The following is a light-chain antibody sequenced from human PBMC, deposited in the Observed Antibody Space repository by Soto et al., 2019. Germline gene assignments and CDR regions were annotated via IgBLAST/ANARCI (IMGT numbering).Light chain of an antibody. CDR3: QQYASSMVYT. CDR1: QSFSTNY. CDR2: GAS. V-gene: IGKV3-20*01. Sequence: EIELTQSPGTLSLSPGESATLSCRASQSFSTNYVAWYQHKAGQAPRLLIYGASTRATGIPDRVSGSGSGTDYTLTISRLEPEDFAVYYCQQYASSMVYTFGQGTKLEVK. J-gene: IGKJ2*01.